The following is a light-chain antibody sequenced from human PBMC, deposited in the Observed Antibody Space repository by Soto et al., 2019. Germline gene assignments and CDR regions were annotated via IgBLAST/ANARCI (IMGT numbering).Light chain of an antibody. CDR1: SSNIGAGYD. V-gene: IGLV1-40*01. Sequence: QSVLTQPPSVSGAPGQRVTISCTGSSSNIGAGYDVHWYQQLPGTAPKLLIYGNSNRPSGVPDRFSGSKSGTSASLAITGLQAEDEAAYYCQSCDSSLSGSVFGGGTKLTVL. CDR2: GNS. J-gene: IGLJ2*01. CDR3: QSCDSSLSGSV.